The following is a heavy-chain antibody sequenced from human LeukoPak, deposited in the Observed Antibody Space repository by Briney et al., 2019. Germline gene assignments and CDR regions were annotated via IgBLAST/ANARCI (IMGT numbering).Heavy chain of an antibody. CDR1: GFTVSDHW. J-gene: IGHJ4*02. CDR2: IKKDGSEK. CDR3: ARDQRSLRIGYYFDY. D-gene: IGHD5/OR15-5a*01. V-gene: IGHV3-7*01. Sequence: QTGGSLRLSCAASGFTVSDHWMNWVRQAPGKGLEWVANIKKDGSEKYYVDSVKGLSTISRDSAKNSLYLQMNSLRAEDTAVYYCARDQRSLRIGYYFDYWGQGTLVTVSS.